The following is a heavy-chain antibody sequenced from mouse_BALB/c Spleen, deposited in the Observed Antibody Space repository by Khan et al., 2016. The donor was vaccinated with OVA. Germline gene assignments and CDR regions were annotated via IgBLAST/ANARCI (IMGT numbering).Heavy chain of an antibody. J-gene: IGHJ4*01. CDR2: IYTYTGEP. Sequence: QIQLVQSGPDLKKPGETVKISCKASGYTFTNYGINWVKQAPGKGLKWMGWIYTYTGEPTYADDFKGRFAFSLETSASTAYLQINNLKNEETATYFGARGGRRAMDYWGQGTSVTVSS. CDR1: GYTFTNYG. CDR3: ARGGRRAMDY. D-gene: IGHD3-3*01. V-gene: IGHV9-3-1*01.